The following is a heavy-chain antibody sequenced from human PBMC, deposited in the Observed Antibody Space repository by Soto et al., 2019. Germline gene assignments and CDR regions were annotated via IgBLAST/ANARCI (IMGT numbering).Heavy chain of an antibody. D-gene: IGHD6-19*01. CDR2: IKQDGSEK. CDR1: GFTFSSYW. CDR3: ARGSSGWYENGLLNY. J-gene: IGHJ4*02. Sequence: EVQLVESGGGLVQPGGSLRLSCAASGFTFSSYWMSWVRQAPGKGLEWVANIKQDGSEKYYVDSVKGRFTISRDNAKNSLYLQMKRLRAEDTAVYYCARGSSGWYENGLLNYWGQGTLVTVSS. V-gene: IGHV3-7*03.